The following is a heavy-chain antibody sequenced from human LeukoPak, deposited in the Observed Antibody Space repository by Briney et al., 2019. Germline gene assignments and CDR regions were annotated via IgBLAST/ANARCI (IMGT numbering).Heavy chain of an antibody. CDR3: ARGGDYGDYVDFAY. CDR1: GFTFSGYE. Sequence: GGSLRLSCAASGFTFSGYELNCVRQAPGKGREWVSYISTTGTTVYYADSVKGRFTISRDNVKNSLYLQMNSLRDEDTAVYYCARGGDYGDYVDFAYWGQGTLVTVSS. D-gene: IGHD4-17*01. V-gene: IGHV3-48*03. CDR2: ISTTGTTV. J-gene: IGHJ4*02.